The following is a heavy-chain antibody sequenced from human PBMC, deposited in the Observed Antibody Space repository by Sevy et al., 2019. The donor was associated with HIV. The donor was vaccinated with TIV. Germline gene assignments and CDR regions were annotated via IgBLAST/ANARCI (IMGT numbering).Heavy chain of an antibody. V-gene: IGHV3-48*02. CDR1: GFNFRNYS. CDR2: ISSGSGTI. CDR3: ARPHCSGDDCYSELDY. J-gene: IGHJ4*02. D-gene: IGHD2-15*01. Sequence: GGSLRLSCAASGFNFRNYSMTWVRQAPGKGLDWVSYISSGSGTIHYADSVKDRFTISRDNAKNSLFLQMNSLRDEDTAIYYCARPHCSGDDCYSELDYWGRGILVTVSS.